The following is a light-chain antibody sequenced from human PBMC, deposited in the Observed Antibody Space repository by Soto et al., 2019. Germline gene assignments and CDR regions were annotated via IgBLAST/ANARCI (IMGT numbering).Light chain of an antibody. V-gene: IGLV2-11*01. Sequence: QSALTQPRSVSGSPGQSVTISCTGTSSDVGGYNDVSWYQQHPGKAPKLMIYDVSRRPSGVPDRFSGSKSDNTASLTISGLQAEDEADYYCCSNAGSYTFDFGSGTQLTVL. CDR3: CSNAGSYTFD. CDR2: DVS. CDR1: SSDVGGYND. J-gene: IGLJ7*01.